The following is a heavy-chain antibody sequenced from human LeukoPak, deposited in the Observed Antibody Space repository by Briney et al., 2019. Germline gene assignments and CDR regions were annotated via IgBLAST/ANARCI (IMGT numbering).Heavy chain of an antibody. CDR1: GGSISSYY. V-gene: IGHV4-4*07. Sequence: SETLSLTCTVSGGSISSYYWSWIRQPAGKGLEWIGRISASGSTNYAPSLRSRVTMSVDTSTNQFSLKLSSVTAADTAVYYCATDISWFDPWGRGALVTVSS. J-gene: IGHJ5*02. CDR2: ISASGST. CDR3: ATDISWFDP.